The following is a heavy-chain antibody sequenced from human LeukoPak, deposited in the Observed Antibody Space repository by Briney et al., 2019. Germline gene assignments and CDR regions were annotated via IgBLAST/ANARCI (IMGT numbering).Heavy chain of an antibody. V-gene: IGHV3-53*01. CDR3: ARTYYDFWSGYYTDY. CDR2: IYSGGST. D-gene: IGHD3-3*01. Sequence: GGSLRLSCAASGFTVSSNYMSWVRQAPGKGLEWVSVIYSGGSTYYADSVKGRSTISRDNSKNTLYLQMNSLRAEDTAVYYCARTYYDFWSGYYTDYWGQGTLVTVSS. J-gene: IGHJ4*02. CDR1: GFTVSSNY.